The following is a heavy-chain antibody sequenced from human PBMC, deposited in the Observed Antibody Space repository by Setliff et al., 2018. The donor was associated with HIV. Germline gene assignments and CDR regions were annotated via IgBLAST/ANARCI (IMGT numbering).Heavy chain of an antibody. V-gene: IGHV3-30*02. CDR1: GFTFSSYG. CDR3: AKDLGLREGSSPFDN. Sequence: GGSLRLSCAASGFTFSSYGMHWLRQAPGKGLEWVTFIRYDGSDIHYAGSVKGRFTISRDNSKNTLYLQMNSLRVEDAAVYYCAKDLGLREGSSPFDNWGQGTLVTVSS. J-gene: IGHJ4*02. D-gene: IGHD3-16*01. CDR2: IRYDGSDI.